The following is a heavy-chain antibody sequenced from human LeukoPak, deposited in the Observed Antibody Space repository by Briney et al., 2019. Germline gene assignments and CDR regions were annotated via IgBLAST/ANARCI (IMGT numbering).Heavy chain of an antibody. V-gene: IGHV4-59*01. Sequence: SETLSLTCTVSGGSITHYYWTWIRQPPGKTLEWIGYSYYSGSTKYNPSLKSRVTISVDTSNNQFSLNLRSVTAADTAVYYCTTAGTTAYYYDSSGYYSDAFDIWGQGTMVTVSS. J-gene: IGHJ3*02. CDR1: GGSITHYY. CDR2: SYYSGST. CDR3: TTAGTTAYYYDSSGYYSDAFDI. D-gene: IGHD3-22*01.